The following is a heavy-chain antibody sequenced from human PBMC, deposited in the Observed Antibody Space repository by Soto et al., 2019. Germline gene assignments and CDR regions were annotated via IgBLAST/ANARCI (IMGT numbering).Heavy chain of an antibody. J-gene: IGHJ4*02. V-gene: IGHV1-46*04. CDR1: GYTFTSYY. CDR2: INPSGGST. CDR3: ARPNTGFFDY. Sequence: QVQLVQSGAEVKKPGASVKVSCKASGYTFTSYYMHWVRQAPGQGLEWMGIINPSGGSTSYAKKLQGRVTMTRDTSQSTVYMELSSLRSEDTAVYCCARPNTGFFDYWGQGTLVTVSS. D-gene: IGHD5-18*01.